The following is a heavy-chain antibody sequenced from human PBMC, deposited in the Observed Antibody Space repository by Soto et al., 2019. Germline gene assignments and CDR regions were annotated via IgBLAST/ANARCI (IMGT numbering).Heavy chain of an antibody. D-gene: IGHD3-10*01. Sequence: QVQLQESGPGLVKPSETLSLSCTVSGGSISSYYWSWFRQSPGKRMEWIGYVHHSWGSSYNPSLQSRVAISLDPSKSQFPLKVTSVTSTDTAVYYCARQGFGPLHGLVYVWGQWTTVTVSS. CDR1: GGSISSYY. CDR3: ARQGFGPLHGLVYV. CDR2: VHHSWGS. V-gene: IGHV4-59*08. J-gene: IGHJ6*02.